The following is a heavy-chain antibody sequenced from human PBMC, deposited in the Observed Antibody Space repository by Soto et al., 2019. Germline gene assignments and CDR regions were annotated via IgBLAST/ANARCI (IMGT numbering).Heavy chain of an antibody. Sequence: EVQLVESGGGLVQPGGSLRLSCAASGFTFTNYWMHWVRQAPGKGLVWVSRINSDGSSTSYADSVKGRFTISRDNAKNTLYLQMNSLRAEDTAVYYCARAVDTAGWYAFDIWGQGTMVTVSS. CDR2: INSDGSST. V-gene: IGHV3-74*01. D-gene: IGHD5-18*01. CDR1: GFTFTNYW. CDR3: ARAVDTAGWYAFDI. J-gene: IGHJ3*02.